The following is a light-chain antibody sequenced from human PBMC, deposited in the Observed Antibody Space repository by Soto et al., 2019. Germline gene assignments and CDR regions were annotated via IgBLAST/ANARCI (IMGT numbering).Light chain of an antibody. CDR1: QTMSSW. CDR2: KAS. Sequence: DTQLDQSPSNLSRSVGDRSTLTWRASQTMSSWLAWYQQKPGKAPKLLIYKASTLKSGVPSRFGGSGSGTEFTLTISSLQPDDFATYYCQHYNSYSEAFGQGTKVDIK. CDR3: QHYNSYSEA. V-gene: IGKV1-5*03. J-gene: IGKJ1*01.